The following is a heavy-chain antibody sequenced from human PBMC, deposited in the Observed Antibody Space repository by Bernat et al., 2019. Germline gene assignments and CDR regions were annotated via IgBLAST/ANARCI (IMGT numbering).Heavy chain of an antibody. J-gene: IGHJ3*02. CDR3: ARDPEYYYDSSGSPDGAFDI. D-gene: IGHD3-22*01. CDR1: GFTFSSYW. V-gene: IGHV3-7*04. CDR2: IKQDGSEK. Sequence: EVQLVESGGGLVQPGGSLRLSCAASGFTFSSYWMSWVRQAPGKGLEWVANIKQDGSEKYYVDSVKGRFTISRDNAKNSLYLQMNSLRAEDTAVYYCARDPEYYYDSSGSPDGAFDIWGQGTMVTVSS.